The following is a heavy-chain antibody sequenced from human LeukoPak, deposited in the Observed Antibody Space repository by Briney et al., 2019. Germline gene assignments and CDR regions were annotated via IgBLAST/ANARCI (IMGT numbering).Heavy chain of an antibody. CDR2: VYTSGST. J-gene: IGHJ4*02. Sequence: PSETLSLTCSVSGDTISRYYWGWVRQPAGKGLEWIGRVYTSGSTNYNPSLKSRVTMSLDPSKNQFSLKLSSVTAADTAVYYCARAGLGYGYVFDYWGQGTLVTVSS. D-gene: IGHD5-18*01. V-gene: IGHV4-4*07. CDR1: GDTISRYY. CDR3: ARAGLGYGYVFDY.